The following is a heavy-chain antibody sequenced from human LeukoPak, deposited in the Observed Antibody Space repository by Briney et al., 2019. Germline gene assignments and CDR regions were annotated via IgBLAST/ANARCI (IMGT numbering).Heavy chain of an antibody. CDR1: GFTFSSYA. V-gene: IGHV3-23*01. CDR2: ISGSGGST. Sequence: PGGSLRLSCAASGFTFSSYAMSWVRQAPGKGLEWVSAISGSGGSTYYADSVKGRFTISRDNSKNTLYLQMNSLRAEDMAVYYCEKRWQRLARFAVFNIGAKGKRATVPS. CDR3: EKRWQRLARFAVFNI. D-gene: IGHD6-25*01. J-gene: IGHJ3*02.